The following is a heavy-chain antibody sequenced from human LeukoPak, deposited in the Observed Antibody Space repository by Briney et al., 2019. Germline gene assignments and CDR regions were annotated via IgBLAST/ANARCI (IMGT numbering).Heavy chain of an antibody. D-gene: IGHD3-16*01. CDR3: ARVRYRLAETYIDY. CDR1: GYIFTGYY. CDR2: INPNSGDT. J-gene: IGHJ4*02. Sequence: ASMKVSCKASGYIFTGYYMHWVRQAPGQGLEWMGWINPNSGDTNYAQKFQGRVTMTRDTSISTAYMELSRLRSDDTAVYYCARVRYRLAETYIDYWGQGTLVTVSS. V-gene: IGHV1-2*02.